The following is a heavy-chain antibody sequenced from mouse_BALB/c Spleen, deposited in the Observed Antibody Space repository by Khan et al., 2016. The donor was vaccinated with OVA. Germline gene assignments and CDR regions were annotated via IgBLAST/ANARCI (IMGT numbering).Heavy chain of an antibody. J-gene: IGHJ3*01. CDR3: TRGGGGDRFLY. V-gene: IGHV1S137*01. CDR1: GYKFTDFT. Sequence: QVQLQQSGAELVRPGVSVKISCKGSGYKFTDFTMHWVKQSHAMSLEWIGVISTYYGDANYNQKFKDKATMTVDKSSNTAYLDLARLTSEDSAIYLCTRGGGGDRFLYWGQGTLVTVSA. CDR2: ISTYYGDA.